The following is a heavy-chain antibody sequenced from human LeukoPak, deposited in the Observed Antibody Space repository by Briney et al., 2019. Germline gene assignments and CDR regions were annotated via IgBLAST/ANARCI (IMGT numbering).Heavy chain of an antibody. D-gene: IGHD6-13*01. Sequence: SETLSLTCAVYGGSFSGYYWSWIRQPPGKGLEWIGEINHSGSTNYNPSLKSRVTISVDTSKNQFSLKLSSVTAADTAVYYCATQYSSSWYTAGYWGQGTLVTVSS. V-gene: IGHV4-34*01. CDR2: INHSGST. J-gene: IGHJ4*02. CDR3: ATQYSSSWYTAGY. CDR1: GGSFSGYY.